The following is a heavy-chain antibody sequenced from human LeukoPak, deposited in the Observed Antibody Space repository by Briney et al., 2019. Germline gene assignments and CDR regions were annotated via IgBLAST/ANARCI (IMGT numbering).Heavy chain of an antibody. CDR3: AKGLERESRLDS. D-gene: IGHD1-1*01. J-gene: IGHJ4*02. CDR2: IRNSDDTT. V-gene: IGHV3-23*01. CDR1: GFTFSSYN. Sequence: GGSLRLSCAASGFTFSSYNMNWVRQAPGKGLEWVSGIRNSDDTTYYADSVKGRFTISRDNSKNTLFLQMNSLRAEDTALYYCAKGLERESRLDSWGQGTLVTVSS.